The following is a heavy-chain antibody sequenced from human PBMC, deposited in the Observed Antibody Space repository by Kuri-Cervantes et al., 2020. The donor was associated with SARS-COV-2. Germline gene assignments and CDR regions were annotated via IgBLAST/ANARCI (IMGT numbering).Heavy chain of an antibody. V-gene: IGHV3-7*01. Sequence: GESLKISCAASGITSSTYWMSWVRQAPGKGLEWVANIKQDGSEKFYVDSVRGRFTISRDNAKNSLYLQMNSLRAEDTAVYYCARVADGDSRGYYYYYYYIDVWGKGTTVTVSS. D-gene: IGHD3-22*01. CDR3: ARVADGDSRGYYYYYYYIDV. J-gene: IGHJ6*03. CDR2: IKQDGSEK. CDR1: GITSSTYW.